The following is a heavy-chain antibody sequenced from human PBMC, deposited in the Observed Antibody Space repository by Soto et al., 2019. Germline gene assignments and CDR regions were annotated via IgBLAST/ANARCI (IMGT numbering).Heavy chain of an antibody. J-gene: IGHJ6*02. Sequence: QGQLVQSGAEVKKPGSSVKVSCKASGGTFRNYAITWVRQAPGQGLEWMGRIIPIFGTANYAQQVQGRVTITADESTTTTYLELSSLRSEDTAVYYCARDRPARVNSIGGYYYYCMDVWGQGTTVTVSS. D-gene: IGHD3-16*01. CDR1: GGTFRNYA. V-gene: IGHV1-69*01. CDR3: ARDRPARVNSIGGYYYYCMDV. CDR2: IIPIFGTA.